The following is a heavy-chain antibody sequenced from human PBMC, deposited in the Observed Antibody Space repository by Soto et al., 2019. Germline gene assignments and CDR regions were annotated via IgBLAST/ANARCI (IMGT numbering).Heavy chain of an antibody. CDR1: GFLFSAHD. Sequence: EVLLVESGGGLVQPGGSLRLSCAASGFLFSAHDMHWVRQATVKGLEWVSGVGTVGDTYYSGSVKGRFTVSRDNARNSFYLQLYSLRAGDTAVYYCARRVCGGSSCPGIGFDYGGQGTLVTFSS. D-gene: IGHD2-15*01. J-gene: IGHJ4*02. CDR3: ARRVCGGSSCPGIGFDY. CDR2: VGTVGDT. V-gene: IGHV3-13*01.